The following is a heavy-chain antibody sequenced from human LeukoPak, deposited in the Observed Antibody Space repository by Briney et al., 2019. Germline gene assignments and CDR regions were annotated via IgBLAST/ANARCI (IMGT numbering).Heavy chain of an antibody. CDR2: INPKSGGT. CDR1: GYTFTGYY. D-gene: IGHD3-3*01. Sequence: ASVKVSCKASGYTFTGYYMHWVRQAPGQGLEWMGWINPKSGGTNYAQKFQGRVTMTRDTSISTAYMELSRLRSDDTAVYYCAREGFWRDLGDYWGQGTLVTVSS. V-gene: IGHV1-2*02. CDR3: AREGFWRDLGDY. J-gene: IGHJ4*02.